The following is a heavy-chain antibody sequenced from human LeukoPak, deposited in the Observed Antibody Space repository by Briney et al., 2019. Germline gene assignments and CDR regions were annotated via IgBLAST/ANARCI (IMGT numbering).Heavy chain of an antibody. D-gene: IGHD2-21*01. CDR1: GGSFGTHS. J-gene: IGHJ6*02. V-gene: IGHV4-34*01. Sequence: PSETLSLTCAIYGGSFGTHSWTWIRQPPGKGLEWVGEIHQSGSTNYNPSLRSRVIISVGTSKNQFSVRLRSVTAADTAMYFCTRGNMSPGSFHGMDVWGQGTMVT. CDR2: IHQSGST. CDR3: TRGNMSPGSFHGMDV.